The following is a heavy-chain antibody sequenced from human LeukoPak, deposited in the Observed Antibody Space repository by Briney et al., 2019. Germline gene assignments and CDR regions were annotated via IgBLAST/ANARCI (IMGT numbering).Heavy chain of an antibody. J-gene: IGHJ4*02. V-gene: IGHV3-74*01. CDR1: GFPFSSYW. D-gene: IGHD1-26*01. CDR3: ARSLGGAYDY. CDR2: INIDASNT. Sequence: GGSLRLSCAASGFPFSSYWMHWVRQAPGKGLVWVSRINIDASNTNYADSVKGRFTISRDNAKNTLYLQMDSLRAEDTAVYYCARSLGGAYDYWGQGTLVTVSS.